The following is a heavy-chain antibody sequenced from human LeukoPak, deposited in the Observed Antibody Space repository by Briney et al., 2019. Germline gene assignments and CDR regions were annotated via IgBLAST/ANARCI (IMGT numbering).Heavy chain of an antibody. Sequence: GGSLRLSRAASRFTFSSYVMHWVRQAPGKGLEWVALIWYDGDNKYYSDSVKGRFTISRDNSKNTLYLQMNSLRAEDTAVYYCAKARATYLYDTSGYSALDYWGQGTLVTVSS. CDR1: RFTFSSYV. CDR2: IWYDGDNK. CDR3: AKARATYLYDTSGYSALDY. V-gene: IGHV3-33*06. J-gene: IGHJ4*02. D-gene: IGHD3-22*01.